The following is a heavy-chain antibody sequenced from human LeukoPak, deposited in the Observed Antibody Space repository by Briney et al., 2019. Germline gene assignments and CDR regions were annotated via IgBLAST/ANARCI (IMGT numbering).Heavy chain of an antibody. D-gene: IGHD1-26*01. V-gene: IGHV1-69*05. J-gene: IGHJ4*02. CDR1: GGTFSSYA. CDR3: ARVDSGSYFSLDY. CDR2: IIPIFGTA. Sequence: SVKVSCKASGGTFSSYAMSWVRQAPGQGLEWMGRIIPIFGTANYAQKFQGRVTITTDESTSTAYMELSSLRSEDTAVYYCARVDSGSYFSLDYWGQGTLVTVPS.